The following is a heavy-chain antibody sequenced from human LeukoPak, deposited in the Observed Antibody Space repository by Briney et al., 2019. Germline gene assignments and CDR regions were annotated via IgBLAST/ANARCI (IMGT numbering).Heavy chain of an antibody. CDR1: GDSISSGDYY. D-gene: IGHD3-22*01. J-gene: IGHJ3*02. CDR2: ISSSGST. V-gene: IGHV4-61*02. CDR3: AGGPYSYDSSGAFDI. Sequence: SETLSLTCTVSGDSISSGDYYWSWIRQPAGKGLEWIGRISSSGSTNYNPSLKSRVTISVDTSKNQFSLKLSSVTAADTAVYFCAGGPYSYDSSGAFDIWGQGTMVTVSS.